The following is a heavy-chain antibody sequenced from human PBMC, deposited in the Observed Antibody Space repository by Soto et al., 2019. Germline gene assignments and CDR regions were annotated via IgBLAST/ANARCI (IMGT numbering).Heavy chain of an antibody. CDR3: ARDLTITAEGKIRIQLWYDWFDP. Sequence: ASVKVSCKASGYTFTSYAMHWVRQAPGQRLEWMGWINAGNGNTKYSQKFQGRVTITRDTSASTAYMELSSLRSEDTAVYYCARDLTITAEGKIRIQLWYDWFDPWGQGTLLTVS. V-gene: IGHV1-3*01. CDR1: GYTFTSYA. CDR2: INAGNGNT. D-gene: IGHD5-18*01. J-gene: IGHJ5*02.